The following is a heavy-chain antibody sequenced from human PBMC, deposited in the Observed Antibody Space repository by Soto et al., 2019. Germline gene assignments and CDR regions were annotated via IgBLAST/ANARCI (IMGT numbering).Heavy chain of an antibody. CDR3: AREGPEHYVSEPFDF. CDR2: ISGYKGNT. Sequence: QVQLVQSGAEVKKPGASVQVSCKASGYTFTNYGISWVRQAPGQGLEWMGWISGYKGNTNYAQKFQGRVIMTIDTSTSTAYMELRSLRSDDTAFYYCAREGPEHYVSEPFDFWGQGTLVTGSS. D-gene: IGHD3-16*01. J-gene: IGHJ4*02. CDR1: GYTFTNYG. V-gene: IGHV1-18*01.